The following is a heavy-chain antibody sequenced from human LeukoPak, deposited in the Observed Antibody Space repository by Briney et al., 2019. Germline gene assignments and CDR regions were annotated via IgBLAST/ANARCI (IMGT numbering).Heavy chain of an antibody. J-gene: IGHJ4*02. Sequence: PSETLSLTCTVSGGPISSSSYYWGWIRQPPGKGLEWIGSIYYSGSTYYNPSLKSRVTISVDTSKNQFSLKLSSVTAADTAVYYCARIRMTGWTPYYFDYWGQGTLVSVSS. V-gene: IGHV4-39*07. D-gene: IGHD3-9*01. CDR3: ARIRMTGWTPYYFDY. CDR1: GGPISSSSYY. CDR2: IYYSGST.